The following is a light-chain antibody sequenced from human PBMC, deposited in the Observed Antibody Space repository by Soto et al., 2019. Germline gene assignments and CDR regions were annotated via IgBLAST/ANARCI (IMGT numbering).Light chain of an antibody. J-gene: IGKJ1*01. V-gene: IGKV3-15*01. CDR3: QQYNSWLWT. Sequence: EIVMAYSSGTLSVSAVEGATLSCRASQSVSSKLAWYQQKPGQAPRLLIYGASTRATGIPARFSGSGSGTEFTLIISSLQSEDSAVYYCQQYNSWLWTFGQGTKVDIK. CDR1: QSVSSK. CDR2: GAS.